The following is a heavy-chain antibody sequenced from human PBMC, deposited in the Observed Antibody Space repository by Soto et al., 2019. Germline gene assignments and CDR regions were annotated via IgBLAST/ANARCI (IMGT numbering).Heavy chain of an antibody. CDR2: IRSSSNTM. Sequence: EVLLVESGGGLVQPGGSLRLSCAASGFTFSTYTMNWVRQAPGKGLEWVSYIRSSSNTMYYADPVQGRFTISRDNAKNSLYLQLDSLRVEDTADYYCVRDRHTAAAADFSFDSWGQGTLVTVSS. V-gene: IGHV3-48*01. D-gene: IGHD6-13*01. CDR1: GFTFSTYT. J-gene: IGHJ4*02. CDR3: VRDRHTAAAADFSFDS.